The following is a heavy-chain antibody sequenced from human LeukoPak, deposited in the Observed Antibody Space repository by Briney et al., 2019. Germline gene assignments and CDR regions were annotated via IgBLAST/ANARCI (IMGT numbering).Heavy chain of an antibody. J-gene: IGHJ4*02. Sequence: SETLSLTCTVSGGSISSDYWSWIRQPLGEGLEWIGYIYYRGSTNYNPSLKSRVTISVDTSKNQFSLKLSSVTAADTAVYYCARLSGYSSGHYYSDYWGQGTLVTVSS. CDR3: ARLSGYSSGHYYSDY. V-gene: IGHV4-59*01. CDR1: GGSISSDY. D-gene: IGHD3-22*01. CDR2: IYYRGST.